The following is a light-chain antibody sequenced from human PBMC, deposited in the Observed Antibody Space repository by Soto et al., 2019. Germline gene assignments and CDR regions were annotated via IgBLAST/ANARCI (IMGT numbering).Light chain of an antibody. CDR3: QQYGSSPIT. CDR2: GAS. J-gene: IGKJ5*01. Sequence: ELVLTQSPGTLSLSPGERATLSCRASQSVSNNYLAWYQQKPGQAPRLLIYGASNRATGIPDRFSGSKSGTDFTLTIRRLEPEDAGVYYCQQYGSSPITFGQGTRLEI. CDR1: QSVSNNY. V-gene: IGKV3-20*01.